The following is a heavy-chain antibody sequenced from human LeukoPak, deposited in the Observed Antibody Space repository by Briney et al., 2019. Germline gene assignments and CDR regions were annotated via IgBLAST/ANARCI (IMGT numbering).Heavy chain of an antibody. J-gene: IGHJ4*02. V-gene: IGHV3-23*01. CDR2: ISGSGGST. CDR3: ANTLGVREPPDY. D-gene: IGHD3-16*01. CDR1: GFTFSSYA. Sequence: GGSLRLSCAASGFTFSSYAMHWVRQAPGKGLEWVSAISGSGGSTYYADSVKGRFTISRDNSKNTLYLQMNSLRAEDTAVYYCANTLGVREPPDYWGQGTLVTVSS.